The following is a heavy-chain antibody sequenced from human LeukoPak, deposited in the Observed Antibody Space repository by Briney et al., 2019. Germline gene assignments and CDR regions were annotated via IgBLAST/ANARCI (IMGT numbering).Heavy chain of an antibody. D-gene: IGHD2-2*01. J-gene: IGHJ4*02. Sequence: SETLSLTCTVSGGSICSGDYYWSWIRQPPGKGLEWIGYIYYSGSTYYNPSLKSRVTISVDTSKNQFSLKLSSVTAADTAVYYCARLPWRVVPAAMFDYWGQGTLVTVSS. V-gene: IGHV4-30-4*01. CDR2: IYYSGST. CDR1: GGSICSGDYY. CDR3: ARLPWRVVPAAMFDY.